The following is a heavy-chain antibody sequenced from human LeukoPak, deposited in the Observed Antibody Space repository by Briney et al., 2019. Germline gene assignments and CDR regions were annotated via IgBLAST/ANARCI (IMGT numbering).Heavy chain of an antibody. V-gene: IGHV3-23*01. CDR1: GFSFSNYA. D-gene: IGHD3-10*01. Sequence: GGSLRLSCAASGFSFSNYAMTWVRQAPGKGLEWVTGISASGGTPTYADAVKGRFTISRDNSKNTLYLQVNSLRAEDTAVYYCAKFRSSTYYFDYWGQGTLVTVSS. CDR2: ISASGGTP. CDR3: AKFRSSTYYFDY. J-gene: IGHJ4*02.